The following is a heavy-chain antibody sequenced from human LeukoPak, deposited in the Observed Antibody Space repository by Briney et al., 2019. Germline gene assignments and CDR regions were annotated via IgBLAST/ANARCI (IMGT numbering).Heavy chain of an antibody. CDR1: GYTFTSYY. Sequence: ASVKVSCKASGYTFTSYYMHWVRQAPGQGLEWMGIINPSGGSTSYAQKFQGRVTMTRDTSTSTVYMELSSLKSEDTGVYYWGRGYFSERVLEGIAVAGTGLTFDYWGQGTLVTVSS. CDR3: GRGYFSERVLEGIAVAGTGLTFDY. D-gene: IGHD6-19*01. CDR2: INPSGGST. V-gene: IGHV1-46*01. J-gene: IGHJ4*02.